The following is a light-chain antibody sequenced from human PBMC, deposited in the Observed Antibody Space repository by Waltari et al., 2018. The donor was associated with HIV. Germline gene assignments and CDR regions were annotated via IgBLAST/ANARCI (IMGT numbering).Light chain of an antibody. J-gene: IGKJ2*01. V-gene: IGKV4-1*01. CDR1: QSVLKSSSDKNS. CDR2: WAA. Sequence: DIVMTQSPDSLAVSLGERATINCKSSQSVLKSSSDKNSLVSYQQKSGQPPKLLIYWAATRESGVPERFSGSGSGTDFTLTISSLQAEDVAVYYCQQHYTSPYTFGQGTKLEIK. CDR3: QQHYTSPYT.